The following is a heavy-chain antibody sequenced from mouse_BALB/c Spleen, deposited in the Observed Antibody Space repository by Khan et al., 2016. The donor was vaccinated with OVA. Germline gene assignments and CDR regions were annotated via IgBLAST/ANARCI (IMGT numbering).Heavy chain of an antibody. V-gene: IGHV14-3*02. CDR3: AHSLLLHAMDY. J-gene: IGHJ4*01. CDR1: GFNIKDTY. D-gene: IGHD1-2*01. Sequence: VQLKESGAEFVKPGASVKLSCTASGFNIKDTYIHWVKQRPEQGLEWIGRIDPANGKTNYDPKFQGKATLTADTSSNTAFLHLSSLTSEDTVVYFCAHSLLLHAMDYWGQGTSVTVSS. CDR2: IDPANGKT.